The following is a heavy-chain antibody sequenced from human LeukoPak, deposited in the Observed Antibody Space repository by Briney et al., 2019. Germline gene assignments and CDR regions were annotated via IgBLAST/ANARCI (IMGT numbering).Heavy chain of an antibody. Sequence: GGSLRLSCAASGXSFSSYDMHWVRQAPGKGLEWVAVILYDGSNKYYADSVKGRFTISRDNSKSTLYLQMNSLRAEDTAVYFCAKAYYYDSSGYYPADYWGQGTLVTVSS. D-gene: IGHD3-22*01. V-gene: IGHV3-30*18. CDR2: ILYDGSNK. J-gene: IGHJ4*02. CDR3: AKAYYYDSSGYYPADY. CDR1: GXSFSSYD.